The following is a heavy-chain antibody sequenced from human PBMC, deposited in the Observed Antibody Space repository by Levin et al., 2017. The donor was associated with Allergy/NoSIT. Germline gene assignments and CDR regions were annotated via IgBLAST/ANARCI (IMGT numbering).Heavy chain of an antibody. D-gene: IGHD2-2*01. CDR2: ISSSGSTI. Sequence: GESLKISCAASGFTFSSYEMNWVRQAPGKGLEWVSYISSSGSTIYYADSVKGRFTISRDNAKNSLYLQMNSLRAEDTAVYYCARDLVPAAGVVVPAAIWGFDPWGQGTLVTVSS. CDR1: GFTFSSYE. J-gene: IGHJ5*02. CDR3: ARDLVPAAGVVVPAAIWGFDP. V-gene: IGHV3-48*03.